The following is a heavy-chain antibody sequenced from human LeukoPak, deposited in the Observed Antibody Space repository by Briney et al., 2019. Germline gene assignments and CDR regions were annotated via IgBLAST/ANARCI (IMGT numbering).Heavy chain of an antibody. D-gene: IGHD2-15*01. CDR1: GFTFSRYS. V-gene: IGHV3-74*01. CDR3: ARRDIVVVVSASDY. Sequence: PGGSLTLSCAASGFTFSRYSMHWVRQAPGKGLVWVSHVNSDGSGTDYADSVKGRFTISRDNSKKTVYLQMNSLRGDDTAVYYCARRDIVVVVSASDYWGQGTLVTVSS. CDR2: VNSDGSGT. J-gene: IGHJ4*02.